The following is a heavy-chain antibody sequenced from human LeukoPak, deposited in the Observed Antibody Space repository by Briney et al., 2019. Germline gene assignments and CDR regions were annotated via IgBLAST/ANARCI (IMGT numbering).Heavy chain of an antibody. CDR3: ARAYTGCFSGYNY. CDR1: GYSFSNYW. V-gene: IGHV5-51*01. CDR2: VYPDDSDT. J-gene: IGHJ4*02. D-gene: IGHD6-25*01. Sequence: GESLKISCKGSGYSFSNYWIGWVRPMPGKGLEWMGIVYPDDSDTRYNPHLEGQVTSSVDKSIRTAYLQWISLRASDTAMYFCARAYTGCFSGYNYWGQGTLVTVSS.